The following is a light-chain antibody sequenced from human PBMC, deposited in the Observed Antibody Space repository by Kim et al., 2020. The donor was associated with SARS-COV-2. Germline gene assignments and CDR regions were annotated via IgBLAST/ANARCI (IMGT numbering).Light chain of an antibody. V-gene: IGLV6-57*03. J-gene: IGLJ2*01. Sequence: KTVTISCTRSSGSIASNYVQWYQQRPGSAPTTVIYEDNQRPSGVPDRFSGSIDSSSNSASLTISGPKTEDEADYYCQSYDSSNQVVFGGGTQLTVL. CDR3: QSYDSSNQVV. CDR2: EDN. CDR1: SGSIASNY.